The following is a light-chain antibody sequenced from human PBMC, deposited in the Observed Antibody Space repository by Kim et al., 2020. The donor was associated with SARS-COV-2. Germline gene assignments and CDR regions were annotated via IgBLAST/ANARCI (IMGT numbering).Light chain of an antibody. J-gene: IGKJ4*01. CDR3: QQTYSLPLT. Sequence: DIQMTQSPPSLSASVGDRVNITCRADQSITNDLNWYQQKPGKVPNVLIYSASSLQGGVPSRFSGSGSGTDFTLTISSLQPEDFATYYCQQTYSLPLTFGGGTKVDIK. CDR2: SAS. V-gene: IGKV1-39*01. CDR1: QSITND.